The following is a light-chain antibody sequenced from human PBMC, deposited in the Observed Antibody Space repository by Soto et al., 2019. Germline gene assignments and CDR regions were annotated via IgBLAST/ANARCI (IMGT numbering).Light chain of an antibody. Sequence: QSVLTQPASVSGSPGQSITISCTGTSSDVGSYNLVSWYQQHPGKAPKLMIYEGSKRPSGVSNRFSGSKSGNTASLTISGLQADDEADYPSCSSAFSSVVFGG. CDR2: EGS. CDR1: SSDVGSYNL. J-gene: IGLJ2*01. CDR3: CSSAFSSVV. V-gene: IGLV2-23*01.